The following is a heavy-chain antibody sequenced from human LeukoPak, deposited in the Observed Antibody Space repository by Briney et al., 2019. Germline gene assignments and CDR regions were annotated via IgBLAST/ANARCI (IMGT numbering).Heavy chain of an antibody. CDR1: GGSVSSYH. V-gene: IGHV4-59*02. CDR2: ISYSGST. CDR3: VRSGGL. J-gene: IGHJ3*01. Sequence: SETLSLTCTVSGGSVSSYHWGWIRQPPGKGLAWIGHISYSGSTNYNPSLKSRVTISVDTSKNQFSLRLSSVTAADTAVYYCVRSGGLWGQGTMVTVSS. D-gene: IGHD4-23*01.